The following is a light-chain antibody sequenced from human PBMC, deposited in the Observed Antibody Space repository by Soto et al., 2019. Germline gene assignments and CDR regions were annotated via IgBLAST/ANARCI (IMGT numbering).Light chain of an antibody. CDR3: SSYAGSNKSV. CDR2: EVS. J-gene: IGLJ1*01. Sequence: LTQPPSASGSPGQSVTISCTGTSSDVGGYNYVSWYQQHPGKAPKLMIYEVSKRPSGVPDRFSGSKSGNTASLTVSGLQPEDEADYYCSSYAGSNKSVFGTGTKATV. CDR1: SSDVGGYNY. V-gene: IGLV2-8*01.